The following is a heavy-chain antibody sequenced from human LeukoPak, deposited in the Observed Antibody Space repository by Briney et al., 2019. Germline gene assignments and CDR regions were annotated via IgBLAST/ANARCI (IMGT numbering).Heavy chain of an antibody. CDR2: IYYSGST. V-gene: IGHV4-61*01. CDR3: ARERTYYDSSGQGDAFDI. CDR1: GGSVSSGSSY. D-gene: IGHD3-22*01. J-gene: IGHJ3*02. Sequence: SETLSLTCTVSGGSVSSGSSYWSWIRQPPGKGLEWIGYIYYSGSTNYDPSLKSRVTISVDTSKNQFSLKLSSVTAADTAVYYCARERTYYDSSGQGDAFDIWGQGTMVTVSS.